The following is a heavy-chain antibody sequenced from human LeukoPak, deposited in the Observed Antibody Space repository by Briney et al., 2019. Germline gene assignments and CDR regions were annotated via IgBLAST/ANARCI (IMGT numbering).Heavy chain of an antibody. CDR2: ISYNGYYE. V-gene: IGHV3-30*18. Sequence: GGSLRLSCVASGFTFSNFGVHWVRQAPGKGLEWVAVISYNGYYEYYGESVKGRFTISRDNAKNSLYLQMNSLRAEDTAVYYCAKGATSPFDYWGQGTLVTVSS. D-gene: IGHD2-15*01. CDR3: AKGATSPFDY. CDR1: GFTFSNFG. J-gene: IGHJ4*02.